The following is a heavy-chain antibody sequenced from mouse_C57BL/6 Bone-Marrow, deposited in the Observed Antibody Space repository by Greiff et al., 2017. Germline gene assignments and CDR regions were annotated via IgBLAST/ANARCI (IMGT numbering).Heavy chain of an antibody. D-gene: IGHD2-3*01. Sequence: EVKLVESGGGLVKPGGSLKLSCAASGFTFSSYAMSWVRQTPEKRLEWVATISDGGSYTYYPDNVKGRFTISRYNAKNNLYLQMSHLKSEDTAMYYCARDDDYFYYYAMDYWGQGTSVTVSS. CDR2: ISDGGSYT. V-gene: IGHV5-4*01. CDR3: ARDDDYFYYYAMDY. CDR1: GFTFSSYA. J-gene: IGHJ4*01.